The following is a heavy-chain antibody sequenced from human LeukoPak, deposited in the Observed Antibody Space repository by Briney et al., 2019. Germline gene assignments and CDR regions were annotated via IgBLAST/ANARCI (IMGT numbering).Heavy chain of an antibody. D-gene: IGHD2-15*01. CDR1: GGSISSNY. CDR3: ARSSCSGGSCYWY. V-gene: IGHV4-59*01. Sequence: PSETLSLTCTVSGGSISSNYWSWIRQPPGKGLEWIGFIYYTGSTNYNPSLKSRVTISVDTSNTPFSLKLSSVTAADTAVYYCARSSCSGGSCYWYWGQGTLVTVSS. CDR2: IYYTGST. J-gene: IGHJ4*02.